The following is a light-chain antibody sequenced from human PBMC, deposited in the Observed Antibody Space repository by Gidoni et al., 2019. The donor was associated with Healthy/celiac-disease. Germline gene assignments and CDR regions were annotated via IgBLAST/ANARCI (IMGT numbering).Light chain of an antibody. CDR3: QSYDSSLSGSV. CDR1: SSNIGAGYD. CDR2: GNS. J-gene: IGLJ2*01. V-gene: IGLV1-40*01. Sequence: QYVLTQQPSVSGAPGQRVTISCTGSSSNIGAGYDVHWYQQLPGTAPKLLIYGNSNRPSVVPDRFSGSKSGTSASLAITGLQAEDEADYSCQSYDSSLSGSVFGGGTKLTVL.